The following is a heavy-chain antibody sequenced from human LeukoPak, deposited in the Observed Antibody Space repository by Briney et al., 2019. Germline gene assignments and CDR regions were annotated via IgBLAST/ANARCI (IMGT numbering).Heavy chain of an antibody. CDR2: ISAYNGNT. J-gene: IGHJ4*02. CDR1: GYTFTSYG. D-gene: IGHD2-2*01. Sequence: ASVKVSCKASGYTFTSYGISWVRQAPGQGLEWMGWISAYNGNTNYAQKLQGRVTMTTDTSTSTAYMELRSLRSDDTAVYYCAGSIRAHCSSTSCPNPFFDYWGQGTLVTVSS. V-gene: IGHV1-18*01. CDR3: AGSIRAHCSSTSCPNPFFDY.